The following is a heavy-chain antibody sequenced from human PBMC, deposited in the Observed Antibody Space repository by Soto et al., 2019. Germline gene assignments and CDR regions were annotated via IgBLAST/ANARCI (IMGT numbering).Heavy chain of an antibody. D-gene: IGHD3-16*01. V-gene: IGHV1-69*12. J-gene: IGHJ6*02. CDR3: ARHLGGNHYYYGMDV. Sequence: QVQLVQSGAEVKKPGSSVKVSCKASGGTFSSYAISWVRQAPGQGLEWMGGIIPIFGTADYAQEFQGRVTITADDLTSTAYMELSSLRSEDTAVYYCARHLGGNHYYYGMDVWGQGTTVTVSS. CDR1: GGTFSSYA. CDR2: IIPIFGTA.